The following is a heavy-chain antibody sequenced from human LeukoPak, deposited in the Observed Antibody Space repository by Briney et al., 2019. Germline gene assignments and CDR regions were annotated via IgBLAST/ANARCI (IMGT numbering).Heavy chain of an antibody. D-gene: IGHD4-17*01. V-gene: IGHV3-30*03. J-gene: IGHJ4*02. CDR3: ARDDYGGIDY. Sequence: GGSLRLSCAASGFTFDDYGMSWVRQAPGKGLEWVAVISYDGNNKYYADSVKGRITISRDNSKNTLYLQMNSLRPEDTAVYYCARDDYGGIDYWGQGTLVTVSS. CDR1: GFTFDDYG. CDR2: ISYDGNNK.